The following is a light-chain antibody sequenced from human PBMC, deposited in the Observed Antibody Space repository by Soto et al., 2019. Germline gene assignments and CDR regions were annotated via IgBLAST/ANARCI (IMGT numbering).Light chain of an antibody. CDR3: QHYNSYSPA. V-gene: IGKV1-5*03. CDR1: QSINNW. J-gene: IGKJ1*01. Sequence: DIQMTQSPSTLSASVGDRVTITCRASQSINNWLAWYQQKPGKAPKLLVYEASFLESGVPSRFSGSGSGTEFTLTVSSLQPNDFATYYCQHYNSYSPAFGQGTKVDIK. CDR2: EAS.